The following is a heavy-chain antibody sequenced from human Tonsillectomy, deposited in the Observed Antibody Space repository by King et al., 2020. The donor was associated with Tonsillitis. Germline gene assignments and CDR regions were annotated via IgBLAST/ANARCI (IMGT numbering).Heavy chain of an antibody. D-gene: IGHD6-19*01. J-gene: IGHJ5*02. CDR2: IYYSGTT. CDR3: ARAVNGVGSIAVAGYNWFDP. V-gene: IGHV4-31*01. CDR1: GGSISSGGYY. Sequence: VQLQESGPGLVKPSQTLSLTCTVSGGSISSGGYYWSWIRQRPGKGLEWIGYIYYSGTTYYNPSLKNLVSISVDTSKNQFSLKLNSVTAADTAVYYCARAVNGVGSIAVAGYNWFDPWGQGTRVTVSA.